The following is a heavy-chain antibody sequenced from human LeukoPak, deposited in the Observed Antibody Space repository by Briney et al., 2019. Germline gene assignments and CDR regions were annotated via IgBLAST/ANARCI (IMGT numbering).Heavy chain of an antibody. CDR1: GFTFSSYA. J-gene: IGHJ4*02. CDR3: ARSLFTAIVFDY. Sequence: GRSLRLSCAASGFTFSSYAMHWVRQAPGKGLEWVAVISYDGSNKYHADSVKGRFTISRDNSKNTLYLQMNSLRAEDTAVYYCARSLFTAIVFDYWGQGTLVTVSS. CDR2: ISYDGSNK. V-gene: IGHV3-30*04. D-gene: IGHD5-18*01.